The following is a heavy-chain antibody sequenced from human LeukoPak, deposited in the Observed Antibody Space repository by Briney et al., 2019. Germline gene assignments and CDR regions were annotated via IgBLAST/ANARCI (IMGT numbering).Heavy chain of an antibody. CDR3: AVLHWDSSGWYEVNY. J-gene: IGHJ4*02. CDR2: ISGSGGST. Sequence: GGSLRLSCAASGFTFSSYAMSWVRQAPGKGLEWVSGISGSGGSTYYADSVKGRFTISRDNSRNTLYLQMNSPRAEDTAVYYCAVLHWDSSGWYEVNYWGQGTLVTVSS. D-gene: IGHD6-19*01. V-gene: IGHV3-23*01. CDR1: GFTFSSYA.